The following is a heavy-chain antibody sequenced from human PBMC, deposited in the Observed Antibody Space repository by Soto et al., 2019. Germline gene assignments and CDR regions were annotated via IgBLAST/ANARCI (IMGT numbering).Heavy chain of an antibody. V-gene: IGHV3-73*01. D-gene: IGHD2-2*01. Sequence: GGSLRLSCAASGFTFSGSAMHWVRQASGKGLEWVGRIRSKANSYATAYAASVKGRFTISRDDSKNTAYLQMNSLKTEDTAVYYCTRHEKIFGAAMVYYMDVWGKGTTVTVSS. CDR3: TRHEKIFGAAMVYYMDV. CDR1: GFTFSGSA. J-gene: IGHJ6*03. CDR2: IRSKANSYAT.